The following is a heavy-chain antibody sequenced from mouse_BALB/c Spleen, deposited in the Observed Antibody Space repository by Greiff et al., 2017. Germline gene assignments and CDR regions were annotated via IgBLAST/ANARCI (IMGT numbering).Heavy chain of an antibody. CDR1: GYTFNSYT. Sequence: QVQLQQSAAELARPGASVKMSCKASGYTFNSYTMHWVKQRPGQGLEWIGYINPSSGYTEYNQKFKDKTTLTADKSSSTAYMQLSSLTSEDSAVYYCARFWSRTGFAYWGQGTLVTVSA. CDR2: INPSSGYT. CDR3: ARFWSRTGFAY. J-gene: IGHJ3*01. D-gene: IGHD6-2*01. V-gene: IGHV1-4*02.